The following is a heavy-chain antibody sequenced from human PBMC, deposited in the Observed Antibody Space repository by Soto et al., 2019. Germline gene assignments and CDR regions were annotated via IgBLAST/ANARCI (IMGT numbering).Heavy chain of an antibody. J-gene: IGHJ6*03. CDR2: INAGNGNT. D-gene: IGHD4-4*01. Sequence: ASVKVSCKASGYTFTSYAMHWVRQAPGQRLEWMGWINAGNGNTKYSQKFQGRVTITRDTSASTAYMELSSLRSEDTAVYYCASSPYSNYPYYYYYMDVWGKGTTVTVSS. V-gene: IGHV1-3*01. CDR1: GYTFTSYA. CDR3: ASSPYSNYPYYYYYMDV.